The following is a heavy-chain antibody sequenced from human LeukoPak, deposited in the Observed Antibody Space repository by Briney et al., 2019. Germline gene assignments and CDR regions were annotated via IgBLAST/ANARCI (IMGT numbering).Heavy chain of an antibody. CDR1: GFPFSSYG. CDR2: ITTNGNSI. J-gene: IGHJ4*02. D-gene: IGHD6-19*01. CDR3: ARDRAVANIGQLSPFHY. Sequence: GGSLRLSCAASGFPFSSYGMHWVRQAPGKGLEWLSFITTNGNSIYYADSVGGRFTISRDDAKNSLYLQINSLRAEDTAVYYCARDRAVANIGQLSPFHYCGQGTRVTVSS. V-gene: IGHV3-48*03.